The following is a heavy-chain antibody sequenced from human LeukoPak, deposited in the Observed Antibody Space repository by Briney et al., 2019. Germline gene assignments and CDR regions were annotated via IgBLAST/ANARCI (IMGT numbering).Heavy chain of an antibody. V-gene: IGHV5-51*01. CDR2: IYPGDSDT. Sequence: GESLQISCKGSGYSFTSYWIGWVRQMPGKGLEWMGIIYPGDSDTRYSPSFQGQVTISADKSISTAYLQWSSLKASDTAMYYCARPFWSGYYNDAFDIWGQGTMVTVSS. J-gene: IGHJ3*02. CDR3: ARPFWSGYYNDAFDI. CDR1: GYSFTSYW. D-gene: IGHD3-3*01.